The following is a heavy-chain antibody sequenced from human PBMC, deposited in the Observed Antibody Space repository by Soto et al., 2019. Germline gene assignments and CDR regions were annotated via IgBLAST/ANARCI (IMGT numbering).Heavy chain of an antibody. D-gene: IGHD1-26*01. Sequence: SGPTLVNPTQTLTLTCSFSGFSLSTLGMSVSWIRQPPGKALEWLALIDWDDEKYFSTSLQTRLSIFKDSSKSHVLLTITNVGPLDSATYFCARVSGSFQKGFDSWGQGTLVTVSS. CDR1: GFSLSTLGMS. CDR3: ARVSGSFQKGFDS. CDR2: IDWDDEK. V-gene: IGHV2-70*01. J-gene: IGHJ4*02.